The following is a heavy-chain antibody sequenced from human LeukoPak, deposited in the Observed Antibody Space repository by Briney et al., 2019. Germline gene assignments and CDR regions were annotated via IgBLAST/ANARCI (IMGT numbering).Heavy chain of an antibody. J-gene: IGHJ3*02. V-gene: IGHV3-21*04. D-gene: IGHD3-10*01. Sequence: GSLRLSCAASGFTFSSYSMNWVRQAPGKGLEWVSSISSSSSYIYYADSVKGRFTISRDNAKNSLYLQMNSLRAEDTAVYYCAGGSGFLDAFDIWGQGTMVTVSS. CDR1: GFTFSSYS. CDR2: ISSSSSYI. CDR3: AGGSGFLDAFDI.